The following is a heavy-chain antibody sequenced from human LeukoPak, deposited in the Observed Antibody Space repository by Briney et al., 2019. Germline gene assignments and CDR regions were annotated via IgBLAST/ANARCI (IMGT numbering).Heavy chain of an antibody. CDR1: GGSISSSSYY. CDR3: ARQDDSSGYYYVSAFDI. CDR2: IYYSGST. V-gene: IGHV4-39*01. J-gene: IGHJ3*02. Sequence: PSETLSLTCTVSGGSISSSSYYWGWIRQPPGKGLEWIVSIYYSGSTYYNPSHKSRVTISVYTSKNQFSLKLSSVPAADTAVYYCARQDDSSGYYYVSAFDIWGQGTMVTVSS. D-gene: IGHD3-22*01.